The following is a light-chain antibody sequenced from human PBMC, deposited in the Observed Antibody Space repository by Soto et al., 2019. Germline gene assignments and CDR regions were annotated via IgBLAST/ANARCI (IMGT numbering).Light chain of an antibody. CDR2: RAS. Sequence: DIQMTQSPSTLSASVGDRVIITCRASQSISSWLAWYQQKPGKAPDLLIYRASTLKTGIPSRFSGRGSGTEFTLTIRSLQPDDFAPSYCQQYDRASWTFGPGTKVEIK. V-gene: IGKV1-5*03. CDR1: QSISSW. CDR3: QQYDRASWT. J-gene: IGKJ1*01.